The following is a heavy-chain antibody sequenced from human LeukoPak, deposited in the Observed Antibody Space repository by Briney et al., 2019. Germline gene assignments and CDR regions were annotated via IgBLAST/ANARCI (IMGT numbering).Heavy chain of an antibody. CDR2: ISAYNGNT. V-gene: IGHV1-18*01. CDR1: GYTFTSDG. J-gene: IGHJ4*02. D-gene: IGHD2-2*01. Sequence: GASVKVSCKASGYTFTSDGISWVRQAPGQGLEWMGWISAYNGNTNYAQKLQGRVTMTTDTSTSTAYMELRSLRSDDTAVYYCARVVVVPAAMRDVFDYWGQGTLVTVSS. CDR3: ARVVVVPAAMRDVFDY.